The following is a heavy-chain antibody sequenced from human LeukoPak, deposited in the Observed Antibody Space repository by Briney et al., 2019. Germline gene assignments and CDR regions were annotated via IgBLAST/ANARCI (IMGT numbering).Heavy chain of an antibody. V-gene: IGHV3-30*04. CDR1: GFTFSSYA. D-gene: IGHD3-22*01. CDR2: ISYDGSNK. J-gene: IGHJ3*02. CDR3: ARDLDYYDSSGYYGSYAFDI. Sequence: GGSLRLSCAASGFTFSSYAIHWVLQAPGKGLEWLAVISYDGSNKYYADSVKGRFTISRDNSKNTLYLQMNSLRAEDTAVYYCARDLDYYDSSGYYGSYAFDIWGQGTMVTVSS.